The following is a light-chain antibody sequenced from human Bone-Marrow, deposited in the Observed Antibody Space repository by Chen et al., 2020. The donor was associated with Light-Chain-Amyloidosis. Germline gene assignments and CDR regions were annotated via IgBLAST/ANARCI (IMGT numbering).Light chain of an antibody. J-gene: IGLJ1*01. V-gene: IGLV2-14*01. CDR3: SSYTSSSTPYV. Sequence: QSALTQPASVSGSPGQLITISCTGTSSDVGGYNYVSWYQQHPGKAPKRMIYDVSNRPSGVSNLFSGSKSGNTASLTISGLQAEDEADYYCSSYTSSSTPYVFGTGTKVTVL. CDR2: DVS. CDR1: SSDVGGYNY.